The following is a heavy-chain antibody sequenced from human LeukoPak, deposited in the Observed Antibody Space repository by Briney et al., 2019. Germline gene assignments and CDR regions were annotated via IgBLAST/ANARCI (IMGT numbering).Heavy chain of an antibody. V-gene: IGHV3-30*03. D-gene: IGHD6-19*01. J-gene: IGHJ4*02. CDR2: ISFDGSNK. Sequence: GRSLRLSCAASGFTLSSYGMHWGRQAPGKGLEWVAVISFDGSNKFHADSVKGRFTISRDNSKNTLYLQMNSLRAEDTSVYYCVRGDQQWLVLLSDSWGQGTLVTVSS. CDR3: VRGDQQWLVLLSDS. CDR1: GFTLSSYG.